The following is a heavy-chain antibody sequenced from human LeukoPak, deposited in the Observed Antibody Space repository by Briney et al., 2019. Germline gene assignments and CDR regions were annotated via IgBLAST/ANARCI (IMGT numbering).Heavy chain of an antibody. V-gene: IGHV4-34*01. CDR3: ATRGRKSLLWFGESQGWFDP. D-gene: IGHD3-10*01. CDR2: INHSGST. Sequence: PSETLSLTCTVSGGSISSYYWGWIRQPPGKGLEWIGEINHSGSTNYNPSLKSRVTISVDTPKNQFSLKLSSVTAADTAVYYCATRGRKSLLWFGESQGWFDPWGQGTLVTVSS. J-gene: IGHJ5*02. CDR1: GGSISSYY.